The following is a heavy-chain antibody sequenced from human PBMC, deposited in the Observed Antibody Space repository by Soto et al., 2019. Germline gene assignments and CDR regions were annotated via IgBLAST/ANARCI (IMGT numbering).Heavy chain of an antibody. CDR1: GFSLSTSGMR. CDR2: IDWDDDK. J-gene: IGHJ6*02. CDR3: ARIYALYYYYGMDV. V-gene: IGHV2-70*04. Sequence: SGPTLVNPTQTLTLTCTFSGFSLSTSGMRVSWIRQPPGKALEWLARIDWDDDKFYSTSLKTRLTISKDTYKNQVVLTMTNMDPVDTPTYSFARIYALYYYYGMDVWGQGTTVTVSS. D-gene: IGHD4-17*01.